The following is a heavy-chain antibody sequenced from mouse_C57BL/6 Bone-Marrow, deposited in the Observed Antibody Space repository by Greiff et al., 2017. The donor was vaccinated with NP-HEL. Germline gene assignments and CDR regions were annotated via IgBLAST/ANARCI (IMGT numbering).Heavy chain of an antibody. CDR1: GFTFSSYT. V-gene: IGHV5-9*01. J-gene: IGHJ3*01. CDR3: ARPRLAWFAY. Sequence: EVHLVESGGGLVKPGGSLKLSCAASGFTFSSYTMSWVRQTPEKMLEWVATISGGGGNTYYPDRVKGRFTISRDNAKNTLYLQRSRLRSEDTALYYCARPRLAWFAYWGQGTLVTVSA. CDR2: ISGGGGNT.